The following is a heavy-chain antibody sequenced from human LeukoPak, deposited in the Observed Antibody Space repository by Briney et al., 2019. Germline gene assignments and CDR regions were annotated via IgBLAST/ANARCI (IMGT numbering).Heavy chain of an antibody. CDR3: ARGHYGMDV. CDR2: ISSSTFT. CDR1: AFTFSNFY. J-gene: IGHJ6*02. Sequence: GGSLRLSCAGSAFTFSNFYMSWIRQAPGKGLEWVSYISSSTFTNYADSVKGRFTISRDNAKNSLYLQMNSLRAEDTAVYYCARGHYGMDVWGQGTTVTVSS. V-gene: IGHV3-11*05.